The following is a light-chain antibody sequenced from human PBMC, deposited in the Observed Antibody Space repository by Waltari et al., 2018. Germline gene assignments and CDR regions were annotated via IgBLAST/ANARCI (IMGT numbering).Light chain of an antibody. V-gene: IGLV2-23*02. J-gene: IGLJ2*01. CDR1: SSDVGSYDL. Sequence: QSALTQPASVSGSPGQSITTSCTGTSSDVGSYDLVSWYQQLPGKAPKLIIYEVNKRPSGVSSRFSGSKSGSTASLTISGLQTEDEADFYCCSFASGTTFVFGGGTKVTVL. CDR2: EVN. CDR3: CSFASGTTFV.